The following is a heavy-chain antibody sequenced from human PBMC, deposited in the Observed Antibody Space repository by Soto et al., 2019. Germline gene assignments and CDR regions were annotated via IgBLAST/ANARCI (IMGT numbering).Heavy chain of an antibody. CDR2: INPSGGST. V-gene: IGHV1-46*01. J-gene: IGHJ4*02. D-gene: IGHD3-10*01. Sequence: ASVQVSCKASGYTFTSCYIHWVRQAPGQGLEWMGVINPSGGSTSYAQNFQGRVTMTADKSTSTAYMELRSLRSEDTAFYYCATSYGSGYRAFDYWGQGALVTVSS. CDR1: GYTFTSCY. CDR3: ATSYGSGYRAFDY.